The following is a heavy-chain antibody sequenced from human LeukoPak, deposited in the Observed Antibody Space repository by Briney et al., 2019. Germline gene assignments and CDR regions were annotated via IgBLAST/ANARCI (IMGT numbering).Heavy chain of an antibody. CDR1: GGTFSSYA. J-gene: IGHJ5*02. V-gene: IGHV1-69*13. Sequence: ASVKVSCKASGGTFSSYAISWVRQAPGQGLEWMGGIIPIFGTANYAQKFQGRVTITADESTSTAYMELSSLRSEDTAVYYCARSGGNSGWFDPWGQGTLVTVSS. CDR2: IIPIFGTA. D-gene: IGHD4-23*01. CDR3: ARSGGNSGWFDP.